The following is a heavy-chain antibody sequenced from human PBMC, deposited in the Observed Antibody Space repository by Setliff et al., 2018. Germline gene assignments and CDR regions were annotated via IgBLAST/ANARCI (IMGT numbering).Heavy chain of an antibody. Sequence: SETLSLTCTVSGGSISSSSYYWGWIRQPPGKGLEWIGSIYYSGSTYYIPSLKSRVTISVDTSQNQFSLKLSSVTAADTAVYYCARDKYTYGYFDWFDPWGQGTLVTVSS. V-gene: IGHV4-39*07. CDR2: IYYSGST. D-gene: IGHD5-18*01. CDR3: ARDKYTYGYFDWFDP. CDR1: GGSISSSSYY. J-gene: IGHJ5*02.